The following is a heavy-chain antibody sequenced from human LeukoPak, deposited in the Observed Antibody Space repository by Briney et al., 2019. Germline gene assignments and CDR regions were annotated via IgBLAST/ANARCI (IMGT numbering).Heavy chain of an antibody. CDR2: MNPNSGNT. CDR3: VRVDNYDFWSGYYNLDY. J-gene: IGHJ4*02. D-gene: IGHD3-3*01. Sequence: ASVKVSCKASGYTFTSYDINWVRQATGQGLEWMGWMNPNSGNTGYAQKFQGRVTITRNTSISTAYMELSSLRSEDTAVYYCVRVDNYDFWSGYYNLDYWGQGTLVTVSS. CDR1: GYTFTSYD. V-gene: IGHV1-8*03.